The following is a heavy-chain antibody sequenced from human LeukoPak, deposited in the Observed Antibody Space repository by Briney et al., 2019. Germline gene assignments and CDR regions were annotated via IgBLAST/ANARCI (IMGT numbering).Heavy chain of an antibody. CDR1: GFTVSSNY. V-gene: IGHV3-66*01. CDR3: AKDSEVVVITVDVVFDY. D-gene: IGHD3-22*01. J-gene: IGHJ4*02. CDR2: IYSGGST. Sequence: GGSLRLSCAASGFTVSSNYMSWVRQAPGKGLEWVSVIYSGGSTYYADSVKGRFTVSRDNSKNTLYLQMNSLRAEDTAVYYCAKDSEVVVITVDVVFDYWGQGTLVTVSS.